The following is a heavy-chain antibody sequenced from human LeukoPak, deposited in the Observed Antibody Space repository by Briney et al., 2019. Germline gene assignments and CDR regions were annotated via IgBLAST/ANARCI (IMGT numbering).Heavy chain of an antibody. CDR2: ISSSSSYI. Sequence: GGSLRLSCAASGFTFSSYSMNWVRQAPGKGLEWVSSISSSSSYIYYADSVKGRFTISRDNAKNSLYLQMNSLRAEDTAVYYCAKPAYGELIDYWGQGTLVTVSS. CDR3: AKPAYGELIDY. V-gene: IGHV3-21*01. CDR1: GFTFSSYS. D-gene: IGHD1-26*01. J-gene: IGHJ4*02.